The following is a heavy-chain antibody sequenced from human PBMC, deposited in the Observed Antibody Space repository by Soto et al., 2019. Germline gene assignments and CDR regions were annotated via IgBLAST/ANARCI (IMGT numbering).Heavy chain of an antibody. D-gene: IGHD6-13*01. CDR2: IYPGDSET. J-gene: IGHJ4*02. CDR3: ARRVGSWPYYFDN. CDR1: GYNFNNHW. V-gene: IGHV5-51*01. Sequence: PGESRKISCKGSGYNFNNHWIAWVRQMPGKGLESMGIIYPGDSETRYSPSSQGQVTISVDKSINTAYVQWSSLKASDTAIYYCARRVGSWPYYFDNWGQGTLVTVSS.